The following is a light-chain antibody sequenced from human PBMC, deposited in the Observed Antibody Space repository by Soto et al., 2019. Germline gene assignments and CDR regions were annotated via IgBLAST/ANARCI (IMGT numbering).Light chain of an antibody. CDR3: QQYDESPLT. CDR1: QSIGKSY. V-gene: IGKV3-20*01. J-gene: IGKJ4*01. CDR2: GAS. Sequence: ETVLTQSPGTVSLSPGESATLSCRASQSIGKSYLAWFQHKPGQAPRLLISGASTRATGIPDRFRGSGSGTDFTLTVSRLESEDFAVYYCQQYDESPLTFGGGTKVEIK.